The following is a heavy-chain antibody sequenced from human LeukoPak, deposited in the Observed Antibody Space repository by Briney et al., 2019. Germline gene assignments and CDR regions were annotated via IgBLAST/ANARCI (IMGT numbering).Heavy chain of an antibody. D-gene: IGHD6-19*01. V-gene: IGHV3-30-3*01. CDR2: TSYDGSNK. Sequence: GGSLRLSCVASGLTFSSYAMHWVRQAPGKGLEWVAATSYDGSNKYYVDSVEGRFTISIDNSKNTLYLQMNSLRAEDTAFYYWANVRVGWSVWDGMDVWGQGTTVTVSS. CDR1: GLTFSSYA. CDR3: ANVRVGWSVWDGMDV. J-gene: IGHJ6*02.